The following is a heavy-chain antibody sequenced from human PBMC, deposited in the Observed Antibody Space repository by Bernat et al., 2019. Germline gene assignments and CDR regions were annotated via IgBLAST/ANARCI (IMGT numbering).Heavy chain of an antibody. V-gene: IGHV3-74*01. J-gene: IGHJ4*02. CDR1: GFTFSTYW. Sequence: EVQLVESGGGLVQPGGSLRLSCAASGFTFSTYWMHWVRQVSGKGLEWVSRISGDGSRTTYADSVKGRFTISRDNAKNTLYLQMDGLRVDDTAVYYCARGSGYYYFDYWGQGTLVTVSS. CDR3: ARGSGYYYFDY. CDR2: ISGDGSRT. D-gene: IGHD3-22*01.